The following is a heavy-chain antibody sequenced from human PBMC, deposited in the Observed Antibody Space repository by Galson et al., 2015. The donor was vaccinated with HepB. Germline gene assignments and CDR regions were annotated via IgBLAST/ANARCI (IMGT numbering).Heavy chain of an antibody. V-gene: IGHV3-30*03. CDR3: VSQYCPKIPCAHPDH. D-gene: IGHD2-8*01. J-gene: IGHJ5*02. Sequence: SLRLSCAASGLTFSSYGMQWVRQAPGKGLEWVATISCDGRKKFYVDSVKGRFTISRDNSKNTLYVEMSSLRAEDTAVYYCVSQYCPKIPCAHPDHWGQGTLVTVSS. CDR1: GLTFSSYG. CDR2: ISCDGRKK.